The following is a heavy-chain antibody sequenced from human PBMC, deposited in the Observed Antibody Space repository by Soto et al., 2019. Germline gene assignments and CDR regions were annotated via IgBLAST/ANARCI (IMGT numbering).Heavy chain of an antibody. CDR3: ARDSSVVAARRGHAMRV. J-gene: IGHJ6*02. CDR2: IYYSGNT. V-gene: IGHV4-31*03. CDR1: GGAISSGGYY. Sequence: TLSLTCTVSGGAISSGGYYWTWIRQHPGKGLEWIGYIYYSGNTYYNPSLKSRVTISEDTSKNQFSLKLSSVTAADTAVYYCARDSSVVAARRGHAMRVWGQGTTVTVSS. D-gene: IGHD2-15*01.